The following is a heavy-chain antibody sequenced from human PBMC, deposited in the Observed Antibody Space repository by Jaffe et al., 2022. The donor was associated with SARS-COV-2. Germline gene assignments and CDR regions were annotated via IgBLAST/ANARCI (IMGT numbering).Heavy chain of an antibody. D-gene: IGHD4-17*01. CDR2: INHSGST. V-gene: IGHV4-34*01. CDR1: GGSFSGYY. J-gene: IGHJ5*02. CDR3: ARAYSGPHMTTVTTNWFDP. Sequence: QVQLQQWGAGLLKPSETLSLTCAVYGGSFSGYYWSWIRQPPGKGLEWIGEINHSGSTNYNPSLKSRVTISVDTSKNQFSLKLSSVTAADTAVYYCARAYSGPHMTTVTTNWFDPWGQGTLVTVSS.